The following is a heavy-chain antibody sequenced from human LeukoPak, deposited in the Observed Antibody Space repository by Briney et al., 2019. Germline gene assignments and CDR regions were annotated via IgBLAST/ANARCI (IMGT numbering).Heavy chain of an antibody. Sequence: ASVKVSCKVSGYTLTELSMHWVRQAPGKGLEWMGGFDPEDGETIYAQKFQGRVTMTEDTSTDTAYMELSSLRSEDTAVYCCYSFLESSSRVDYWGQGTLVTVSS. CDR3: YSFLESSSRVDY. CDR1: GYTLTELS. J-gene: IGHJ4*02. V-gene: IGHV1-24*01. D-gene: IGHD6-13*01. CDR2: FDPEDGET.